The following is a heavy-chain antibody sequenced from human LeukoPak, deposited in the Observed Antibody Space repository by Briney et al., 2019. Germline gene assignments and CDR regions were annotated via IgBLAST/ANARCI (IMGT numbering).Heavy chain of an antibody. CDR1: GYTFTSYD. D-gene: IGHD5-18*01. V-gene: IGHV1-8*03. CDR3: ARTALHYYYYYYMDV. J-gene: IGHJ6*03. Sequence: GASVKVSCKASGYTFTSYDINWVRQANGQGLEWMGWMNPSSGNTGYAQKFQGRVTITRNTSISTAYMELSSLRSEDTAVYYCARTALHYYYYYYMDVWGKGTTVTVSS. CDR2: MNPSSGNT.